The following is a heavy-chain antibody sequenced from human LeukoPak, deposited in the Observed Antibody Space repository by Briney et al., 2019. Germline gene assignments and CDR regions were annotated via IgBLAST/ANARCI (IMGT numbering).Heavy chain of an antibody. CDR1: GFTFSSYG. V-gene: IGHV3-30*19. J-gene: IGHJ4*02. Sequence: GRSLRLSCAASGFTFSSYGMHWVRQAPGKGLEWVAVISYDGSDKYYADSVKGRFTISRDNSKNTLYLQMNSLRAEDTAVYYCARGGDYADYLLDYWGQGTLVTVSS. CDR2: ISYDGSDK. CDR3: ARGGDYADYLLDY. D-gene: IGHD4-17*01.